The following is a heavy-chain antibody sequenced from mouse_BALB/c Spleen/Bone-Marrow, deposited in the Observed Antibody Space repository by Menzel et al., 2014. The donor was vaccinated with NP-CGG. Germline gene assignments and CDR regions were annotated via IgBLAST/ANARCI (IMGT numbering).Heavy chain of an antibody. CDR1: GFNIKDSY. D-gene: IGHD1-1*01. J-gene: IGHJ3*01. CDR3: ASYFWGSSGFAC. CDR2: IDPANGNT. Sequence: VQLKQSGAELVKPGGSVKLSCTASGFNIKDSYMNWVKQRPEKGLEWIGRIDPANGNTKYDPKLKGKVTITADTASNTAYLQLSSLTSEDTAVYYCASYFWGSSGFACWGQGTLVTVSA. V-gene: IGHV14-3*02.